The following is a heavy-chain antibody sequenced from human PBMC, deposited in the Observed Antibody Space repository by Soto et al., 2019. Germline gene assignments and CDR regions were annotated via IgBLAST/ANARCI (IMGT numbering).Heavy chain of an antibody. CDR2: IHNSGNA. D-gene: IGHD1-7*01. CDR3: ARGPRTTRYFDP. V-gene: IGHV4-31*03. J-gene: IGHJ2*01. Sequence: QVQLQESGPGLVTPSQTLSLTCTVSGGSINTDDYLWSWIRQHPGEGLEWIGYIHNSGNAYFNPSLSSRASLSIDTSTNQFSLNLDSATAADTAVYYCARGPRTTRYFDPWGRGTLVTVSS. CDR1: GGSINTDDYL.